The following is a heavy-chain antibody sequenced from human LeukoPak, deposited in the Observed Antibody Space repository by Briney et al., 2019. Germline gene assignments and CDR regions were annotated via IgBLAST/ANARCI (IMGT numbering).Heavy chain of an antibody. CDR3: VTSPRGTGHY. CDR1: GFTFRNYW. J-gene: IGHJ4*02. CDR2: IKQDGSEK. D-gene: IGHD1-1*01. Sequence: GGSLRLSCTASGFTFRNYWMHWVRQAPGAGLELVANIKQDGSEKYYVDSVKGRFTISRDNAKNSLDLQMSSLSAEDSAVYYCVTSPRGTGHYWGQGTLVTVSS. V-gene: IGHV3-7*01.